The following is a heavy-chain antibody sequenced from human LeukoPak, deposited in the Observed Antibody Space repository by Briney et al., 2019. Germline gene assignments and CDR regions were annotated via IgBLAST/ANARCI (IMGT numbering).Heavy chain of an antibody. D-gene: IGHD6-25*01. CDR2: IFSGDKT. J-gene: IGHJ4*02. CDR1: GFTVSSKY. V-gene: IGHV3-53*01. Sequence: GGSLRLSCAVSGFTVSSKYMSWVRQAPGKGLEWVSVIFSGDKTYYADSVKGRFTISRDNSKNTLYLQMNSLRVEDRAVYYCARSPWGDSSGPYYFDYWGQGTLVTVSS. CDR3: ARSPWGDSSGPYYFDY.